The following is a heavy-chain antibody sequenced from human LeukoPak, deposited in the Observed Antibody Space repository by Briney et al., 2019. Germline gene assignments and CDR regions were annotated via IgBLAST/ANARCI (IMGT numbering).Heavy chain of an antibody. Sequence: GGSLRLSCTGSGFSFGSSSMNWIRQAPGKGLDWVASISYSSGHRYYADSVKGRFTVSRDNAQNSLYLQMNSLRAEDTAVYYCARDFGIVGATTDYWGQGTLVTVSS. CDR2: ISYSSGHR. D-gene: IGHD1-26*01. CDR1: GFSFGSSS. J-gene: IGHJ4*02. V-gene: IGHV3-21*01. CDR3: ARDFGIVGATTDY.